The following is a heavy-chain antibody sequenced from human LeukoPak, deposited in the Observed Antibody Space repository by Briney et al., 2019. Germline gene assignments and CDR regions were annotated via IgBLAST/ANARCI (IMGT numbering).Heavy chain of an antibody. CDR2: ISSSSIYI. CDR1: GFTFSSYS. V-gene: IGHV3-21*01. CDR3: ATLSGPSPTGLDY. J-gene: IGHJ4*02. Sequence: GGSLRLSCAASGFTFSSYSMNWVRQAPGKGLEWVSSISSSSIYIYYADSVKGRFTISRDNAKNSLYLQMNSLRAEDTAVYYCATLSGPSPTGLDYWGQGTLVTVSS.